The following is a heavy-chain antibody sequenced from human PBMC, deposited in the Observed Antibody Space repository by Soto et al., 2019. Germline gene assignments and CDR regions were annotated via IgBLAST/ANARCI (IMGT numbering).Heavy chain of an antibody. J-gene: IGHJ5*01. CDR1: GGSLSDQC. CDR2: VFLADSDT. V-gene: IGHV5-51*01. D-gene: IGHD1-26*01. Sequence: PGQPLKISCRGFGGSLSDQCSGWVRHTPDKGLEWIGFVFLADSDTRYSPSFQAQVTISVDSSISTAYLQWSSLKASDTAIYYCARAPYSHIVGDFDFWGQGTLVTVYS. CDR3: ARAPYSHIVGDFDF.